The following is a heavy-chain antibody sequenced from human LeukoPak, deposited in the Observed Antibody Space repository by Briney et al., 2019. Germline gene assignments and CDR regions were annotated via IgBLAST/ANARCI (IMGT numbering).Heavy chain of an antibody. J-gene: IGHJ6*03. CDR1: GGSISSSSYY. CDR2: IYYSGST. D-gene: IGHD6-13*01. CDR3: ARDSVSSSWYGYYYYYMDV. V-gene: IGHV4-39*07. Sequence: SETLSLTCTVSGGSISSSSYYWGWIRQPPGKGLEWIGSIYYSGSTYYNPSLKSRVTISVDTSKNQFSLKLSSVTAADTAVSYCARDSVSSSWYGYYYYYMDVWGKGTTVTVSS.